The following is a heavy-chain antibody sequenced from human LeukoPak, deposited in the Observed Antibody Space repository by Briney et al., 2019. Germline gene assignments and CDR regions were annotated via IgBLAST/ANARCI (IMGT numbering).Heavy chain of an antibody. CDR2: ISSSSSTI. D-gene: IGHD3-3*01. J-gene: IGHJ4*02. CDR3: ARDRAITIFGVAPTPFDY. Sequence: GGSLRLSCAASGLTFSSYSMNWVRQAPGKGLEWVSYISSSSSTIYYADSVKGRLTISRDNAKNSLYLQMNSLRDEDTAVYYCARDRAITIFGVAPTPFDYWGQGTLVTVSS. CDR1: GLTFSSYS. V-gene: IGHV3-48*02.